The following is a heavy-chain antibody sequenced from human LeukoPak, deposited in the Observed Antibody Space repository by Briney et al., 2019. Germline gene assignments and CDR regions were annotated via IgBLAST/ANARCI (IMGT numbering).Heavy chain of an antibody. Sequence: GRSLRLCCVASGLTFSSNWMSWDRQAPGKGLERVASIRQDGSEKHYVDSVEGRFIISRDNAKNSLHLQMNSLRAEDTAVYYCANGSSRTPNAFDIWGQGTLVTVSS. CDR2: IRQDGSEK. V-gene: IGHV3-7*01. J-gene: IGHJ3*02. D-gene: IGHD3-10*01. CDR1: GLTFSSNW. CDR3: ANGSSRTPNAFDI.